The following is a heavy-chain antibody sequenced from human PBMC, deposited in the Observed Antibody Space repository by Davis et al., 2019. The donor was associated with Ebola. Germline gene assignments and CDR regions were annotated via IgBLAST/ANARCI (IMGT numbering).Heavy chain of an antibody. CDR3: ARGRLRWYRTKLNWYFDL. D-gene: IGHD4-23*01. V-gene: IGHV4-34*01. CDR2: INHSEST. J-gene: IGHJ2*01. CDR1: GGSFSAYY. Sequence: SETLSLTCAVYGGSFSAYYWRWIRQPPGTRPEWIGEINHSESTNYNPSLKSRVTISVDTSKNQFSLKLSSVTAADTAVYYCARGRLRWYRTKLNWYFDLWGRGTLVTVSS.